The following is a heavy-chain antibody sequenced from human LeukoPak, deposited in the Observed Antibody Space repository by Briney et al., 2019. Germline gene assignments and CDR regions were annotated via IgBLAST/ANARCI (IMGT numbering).Heavy chain of an antibody. V-gene: IGHV4-59*01. D-gene: IGHD3-22*01. CDR2: IYYNAYT. Sequence: SETLSLTCTVSGGSIGTYYWSWIRQPPGKGLEWIGYIYYNAYTDYNPSLKSRVTISVDTSKNQFSLKLSSVTAADTAVYYCARVTGYMIEDFFDSWGQGTLVTVSS. CDR1: GGSIGTYY. J-gene: IGHJ4*02. CDR3: ARVTGYMIEDFFDS.